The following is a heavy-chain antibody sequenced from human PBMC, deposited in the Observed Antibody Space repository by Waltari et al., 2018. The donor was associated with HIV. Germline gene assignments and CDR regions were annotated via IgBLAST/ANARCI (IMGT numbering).Heavy chain of an antibody. D-gene: IGHD1-26*01. J-gene: IGHJ4*01. CDR3: ARLDGGRTGYFDY. CDR2: IFIGDSDT. Sequence: EVQLVQSGAEVKKPGESLKISCTGSGSNFTNSWIGWVRQTPGKGLEFMGIIFIGDSDTRYSPSFQGQVTVSGDKSVSTAYLQWSSLKASDTAMYYCARLDGGRTGYFDYWGQGTLVTVS. CDR1: GSNFTNSW. V-gene: IGHV5-51*03.